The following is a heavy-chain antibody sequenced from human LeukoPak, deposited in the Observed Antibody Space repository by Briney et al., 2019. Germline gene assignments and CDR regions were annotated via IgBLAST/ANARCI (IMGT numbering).Heavy chain of an antibody. D-gene: IGHD6-19*01. CDR2: INHSGST. V-gene: IGHV4-34*01. Sequence: SETLSLTCAVYGGSFSGYYWSWIRQPPGKGLEWIGEINHSGSTNYNPSLKSRVTISVDTSKNQFSLKLRSVTAADTAVYYCAREDRGGAVAGTDYYFDYWGQGTLVTVSS. CDR1: GGSFSGYY. CDR3: AREDRGGAVAGTDYYFDY. J-gene: IGHJ4*02.